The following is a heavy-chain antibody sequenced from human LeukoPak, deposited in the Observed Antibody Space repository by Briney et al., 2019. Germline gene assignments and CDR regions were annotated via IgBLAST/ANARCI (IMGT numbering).Heavy chain of an antibody. V-gene: IGHV3-23*01. CDR3: AKVSRMVRGAGGSWFDP. CDR2: ISGSGGST. CDR1: GFTFSSYG. J-gene: IGHJ5*02. D-gene: IGHD3-10*01. Sequence: PGGSLRLSCAASGFTFSSYGMSWVRQAPGKGLEWVSAISGSGGSTYYADSVKGRFTISRDNSKNTLYLQMNSLRAEDTAVYYCAKVSRMVRGAGGSWFDPWGQGTLVTVSS.